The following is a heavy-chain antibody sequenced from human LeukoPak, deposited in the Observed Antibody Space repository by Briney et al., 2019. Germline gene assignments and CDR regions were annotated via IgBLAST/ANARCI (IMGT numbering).Heavy chain of an antibody. V-gene: IGHV5-51*01. CDR2: IYPGDSDT. CDR3: ARMDDYGGNSPFDY. J-gene: IGHJ4*02. CDR1: GYNFTSYL. D-gene: IGHD4-23*01. Sequence: GESLKISCKGSGYNFTSYLIVWVRQTLGKGLEWMGIIYPGDSDTRYSPSLQGQVTISADKSISTAYLQWSSLKASDTAMYYCARMDDYGGNSPFDYWGQGTLVTVSP.